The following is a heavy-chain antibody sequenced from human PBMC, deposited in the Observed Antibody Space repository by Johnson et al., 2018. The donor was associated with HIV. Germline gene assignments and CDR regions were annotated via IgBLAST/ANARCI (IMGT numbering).Heavy chain of an antibody. Sequence: MQLVESGGGLVKPGGSLRLSCAASGFTFSSYPMHWVRQAPGKGLEWVANIKQDGSEKYYVDSVKGRFTISRDNAKNSLYLQMNSLRAEDTAVYYCAIVGIFGVAPDDAFDIWGQGTMVTVSS. V-gene: IGHV3-7*03. CDR2: IKQDGSEK. D-gene: IGHD3-3*01. CDR3: AIVGIFGVAPDDAFDI. CDR1: GFTFSSYP. J-gene: IGHJ3*02.